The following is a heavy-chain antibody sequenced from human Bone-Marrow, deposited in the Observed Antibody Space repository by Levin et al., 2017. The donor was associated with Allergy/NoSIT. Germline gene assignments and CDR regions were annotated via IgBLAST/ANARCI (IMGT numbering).Heavy chain of an antibody. CDR1: GDSVSSNSAA. CDR3: ARDCSLPAAIRFFSGPTDGFDY. D-gene: IGHD2-2*02. Sequence: KPSETLSLTCAISGDSVSSNSAAWNWIRQSPSRGLEWLGRTYYRSKWYNDYAVSVKSRITINPDTSKNQFSLQLNSVTPEDTAVYYCARDCSLPAAIRFFSGPTDGFDYWGQGTLVTVSS. J-gene: IGHJ4*02. CDR2: TYYRSKWYN. V-gene: IGHV6-1*01.